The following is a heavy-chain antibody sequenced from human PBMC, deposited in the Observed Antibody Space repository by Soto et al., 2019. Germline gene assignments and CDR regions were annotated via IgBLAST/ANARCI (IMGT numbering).Heavy chain of an antibody. CDR3: AREDPRRDDSSSWYMRIYMRYYYYYGMDV. CDR2: IWCDGSYK. Sequence: PGGSLRLSCAASGFTFRTYGMHWVRQAPGKGLEWVAVIWCDGSYKYYADSVKGRCTISRDNSKNTLYLQMNSLRAEDTAVYYCAREDPRRDDSSSWYMRIYMRYYYYYGMDVWGQGTTVTVSS. D-gene: IGHD6-13*01. CDR1: GFTFRTYG. V-gene: IGHV3-33*08. J-gene: IGHJ6*02.